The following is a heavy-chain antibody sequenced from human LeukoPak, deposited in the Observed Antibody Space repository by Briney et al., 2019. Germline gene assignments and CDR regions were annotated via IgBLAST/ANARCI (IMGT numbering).Heavy chain of an antibody. D-gene: IGHD3-10*01. V-gene: IGHV1-69*04. J-gene: IGHJ4*02. CDR1: GGTFSSYA. CDR3: ATSMVRGVITLCYFDY. Sequence: SVKVSCKASGGTFSSYAISWVRQAPGQGLEWMGRIIPILGIANYAQKFQGRVTITADKSTSTAYMELSSLRSEDTAVYYCATSMVRGVITLCYFDYWGQGTLVTVSS. CDR2: IIPILGIA.